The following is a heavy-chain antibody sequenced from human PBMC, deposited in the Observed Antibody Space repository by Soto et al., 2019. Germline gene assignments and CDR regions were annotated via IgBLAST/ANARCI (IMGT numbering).Heavy chain of an antibody. D-gene: IGHD6-19*01. J-gene: IGHJ4*02. CDR3: ARSVAVPGAHIDY. V-gene: IGHV4-59*01. CDR1: GGSISGSY. CDR2: AYYTGST. Sequence: SETLSLTCSVSGGSISGSYWSWIRQSPGKGLEWLGYAYYTGSTNYSPSLRSRVSISVDTSKNEFSLRLSSVTAADTAMYFCARSVAVPGAHIDYWGQGTQVTVSS.